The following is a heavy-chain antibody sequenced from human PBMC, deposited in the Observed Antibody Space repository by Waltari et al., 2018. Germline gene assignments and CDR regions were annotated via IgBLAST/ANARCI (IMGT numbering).Heavy chain of an antibody. J-gene: IGHJ6*02. Sequence: QVQLVESGGRLVKPGGSLRLSCEASGFTFSDDYMSWVRQAQGTGLGWVSKVSGSRSSVRYADSVKGRFTISRDNAKNLLFLQMNSLRAEDTAVYYCVREYWFRMDVWGQGTTVTVSS. CDR2: VSGSRSSV. V-gene: IGHV3-11*01. CDR3: VREYWFRMDV. CDR1: GFTFSDDY. D-gene: IGHD2-15*01.